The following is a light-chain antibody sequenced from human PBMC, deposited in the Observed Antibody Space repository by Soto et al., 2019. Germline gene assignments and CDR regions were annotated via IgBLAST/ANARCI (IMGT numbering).Light chain of an antibody. CDR2: GAS. Sequence: EIVLTQSPGTLSLSPGERATLSCRASQSVSSSYLAWYQQKPGQAPRLLICGASSRATGIPDRFSGSGSGTDFTLTISRLEPEDFAVYYCQQYGSSPPWSFGQGTRWISN. CDR1: QSVSSSY. V-gene: IGKV3-20*01. CDR3: QQYGSSPPWS. J-gene: IGKJ1*01.